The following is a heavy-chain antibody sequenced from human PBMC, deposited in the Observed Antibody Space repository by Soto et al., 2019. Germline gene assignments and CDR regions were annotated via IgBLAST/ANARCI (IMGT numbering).Heavy chain of an antibody. D-gene: IGHD1-26*01. Sequence: ASVTVSCKASGYTFTGHYIHWARQAPEQGPEWMGEIGPESGATRYAQRFQGRVTMTRDMSITTVYMELNNLRPDDTAVYYCGRGRSGQIVVFYWGQGTPVTVSS. CDR3: GRGRSGQIVVFY. CDR2: IGPESGAT. V-gene: IGHV1-2*02. CDR1: GYTFTGHY. J-gene: IGHJ4*02.